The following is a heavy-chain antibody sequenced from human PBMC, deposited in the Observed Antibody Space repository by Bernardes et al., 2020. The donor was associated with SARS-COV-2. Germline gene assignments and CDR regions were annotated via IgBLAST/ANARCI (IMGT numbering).Heavy chain of an antibody. D-gene: IGHD3-3*01. CDR1: GFAFSDFG. CDR3: ANDAGLDVFFDY. J-gene: IGHJ4*02. V-gene: IGHV3-23*01. Sequence: GGSLRLSCVASGFAFSDFGMAWVRKAPGKGLEWVSTLNTDGENTNYADSVKGRFTISRDNSKNMLYLQMNSLRAEDTAVYYCANDAGLDVFFDYWGQGTLVTVSS. CDR2: LNTDGENT.